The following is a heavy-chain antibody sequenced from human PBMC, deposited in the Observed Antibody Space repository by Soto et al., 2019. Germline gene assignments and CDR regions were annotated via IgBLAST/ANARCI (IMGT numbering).Heavy chain of an antibody. Sequence: GGSLRLSCVASGFTFRSYAMQWVRQAPGKGLEWVAVISYDGNKKYYADSVKGRFTISRDNSKNTLYLQMNSLRAEDTAVYYCARDLNRNLVGTTGDYYYGMDVWGQGTTVTVSS. CDR2: ISYDGNKK. V-gene: IGHV3-30-3*01. CDR3: ARDLNRNLVGTTGDYYYGMDV. J-gene: IGHJ6*02. CDR1: GFTFRSYA. D-gene: IGHD1-26*01.